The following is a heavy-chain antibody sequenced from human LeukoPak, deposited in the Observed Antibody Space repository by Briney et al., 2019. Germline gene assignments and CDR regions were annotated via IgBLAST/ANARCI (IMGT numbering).Heavy chain of an antibody. CDR3: ARDRKQWLVRDYYGMDV. J-gene: IGHJ6*02. Sequence: ASVKVSCKASGYAFTSYGITWVRQAPGQGLEWMGWISAYNGNTNYAQKLQGRVTMTTETSTSTAYMELRSLRSDDTAVYYCARDRKQWLVRDYYGMDVWGQGTTVAVSS. CDR2: ISAYNGNT. D-gene: IGHD6-19*01. V-gene: IGHV1-18*01. CDR1: GYAFTSYG.